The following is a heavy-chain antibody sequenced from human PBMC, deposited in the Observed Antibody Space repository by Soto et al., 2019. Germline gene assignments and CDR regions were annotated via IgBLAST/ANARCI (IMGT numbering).Heavy chain of an antibody. D-gene: IGHD5-18*01. J-gene: IGHJ2*01. CDR1: GFTFSSYG. Sequence: QVQLVESGGGVVEPGRSLRLSCVASGFTFSSYGMHWVRQAPGKGLEWVTVISYDGNYKYYTNSVKGRFTISRDDSQNTEFLQMSSLRAEDTALYYCAKFSKTALGGQEWYLDLWGRGTLVTFSS. V-gene: IGHV3-30*18. CDR3: AKFSKTALGGQEWYLDL. CDR2: ISYDGNYK.